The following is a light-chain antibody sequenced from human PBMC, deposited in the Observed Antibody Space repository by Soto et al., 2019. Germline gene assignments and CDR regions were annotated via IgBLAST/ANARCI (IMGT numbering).Light chain of an antibody. CDR1: QIISTY. V-gene: IGKV1-39*01. CDR2: AAS. CDR3: QQTFTTPRT. J-gene: IGKJ2*01. Sequence: DIQMTQSPSSLSASVGDRVTITCRASQIISTYLNWYQQKPGRAPNLLIYAASSLQSGVPSRFSGSGSETDFTLTINSLQPEDFASYYCQQTFTTPRTFGQGTRVDIX.